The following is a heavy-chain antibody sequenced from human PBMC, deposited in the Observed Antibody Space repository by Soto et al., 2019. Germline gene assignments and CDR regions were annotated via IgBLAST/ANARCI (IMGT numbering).Heavy chain of an antibody. J-gene: IGHJ3*02. CDR1: GFTFSSYW. CDR2: IKQDGSEK. Sequence: GGSLRLSCAASGFTFSSYWMSWVRQAPGKGLEWVANIKQDGSEKYYVDSVTGRFTISRDNAKNSLYLQMNSLRAEDAAVYYCARESGGSYYAFDIWGQGTMVTVSS. V-gene: IGHV3-7*01. CDR3: ARESGGSYYAFDI. D-gene: IGHD1-26*01.